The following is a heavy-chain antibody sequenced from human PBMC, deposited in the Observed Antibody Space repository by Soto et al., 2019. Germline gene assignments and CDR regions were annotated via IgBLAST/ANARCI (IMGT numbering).Heavy chain of an antibody. CDR3: AKDISYYYDSSGYYPSDY. D-gene: IGHD3-22*01. CDR2: ISGSGGST. CDR1: GFTFGSYA. Sequence: GGSLRLSCAASGFTFGSYAMSWVRQAPGKGLEWVSAISGSGGSTYYADSVKGRFTISRDNSKNTLYLQMNSLRAEDTAVYYCAKDISYYYDSSGYYPSDYWGQGTLVTVSS. J-gene: IGHJ4*02. V-gene: IGHV3-23*01.